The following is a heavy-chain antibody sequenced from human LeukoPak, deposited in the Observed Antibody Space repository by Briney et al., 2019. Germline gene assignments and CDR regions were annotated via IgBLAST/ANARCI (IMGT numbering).Heavy chain of an antibody. CDR2: IKQDGSEK. CDR1: GFTFSLYW. J-gene: IGHJ4*02. CDR3: AGGTGFIIKD. V-gene: IGHV3-7*03. Sequence: GGSLRLSCAASGFTFSLYWMNWVRRAPGKGLEWVANIKQDGSEKNYVDSVKRRFTISRDNAKNSLYLQMNSLRVEDTAMYYCAGGTGFIIKDWGQGTLVTVSS. D-gene: IGHD3-9*01.